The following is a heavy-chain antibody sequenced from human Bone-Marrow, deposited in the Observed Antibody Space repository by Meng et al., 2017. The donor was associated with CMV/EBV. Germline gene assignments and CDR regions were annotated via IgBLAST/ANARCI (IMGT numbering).Heavy chain of an antibody. CDR1: GDTVSSNIAA. V-gene: IGHV6-1*01. CDR2: TYYRSKWYN. J-gene: IGHJ4*02. Sequence: SCAISGDTVSSNIAAWNWIRQSPSRGLEWLGRTYYRSKWYNDYAVSVKSRITINGDISRNQFSLQLNSVIPEDTAVYYCAKDIDWGYPSWGQGTLVTVSS. D-gene: IGHD7-27*01. CDR3: AKDIDWGYPS.